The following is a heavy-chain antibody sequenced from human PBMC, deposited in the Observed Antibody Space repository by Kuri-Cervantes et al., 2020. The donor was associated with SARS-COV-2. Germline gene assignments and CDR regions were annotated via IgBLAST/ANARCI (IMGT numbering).Heavy chain of an antibody. CDR2: ISYDGSNK. CDR1: GFTFSSYA. D-gene: IGHD5-12*01. J-gene: IGHJ4*02. V-gene: IGHV3-30-3*02. Sequence: GESLKIFCAASGFTFSSYAMHWVRQAPGKGLEWVAVISYDGSNKYYADSVKGRFTISRDNSKNTLYLQMNSLRAEDTAVYYGANEASQVDYWGQGTLVTVSS. CDR3: ANEASQVDY.